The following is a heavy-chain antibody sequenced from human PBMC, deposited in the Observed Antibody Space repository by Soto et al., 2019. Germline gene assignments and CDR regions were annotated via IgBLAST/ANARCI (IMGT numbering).Heavy chain of an antibody. D-gene: IGHD3-16*02. CDR1: GGSFSGYY. V-gene: IGHV4-34*01. CDR3: ARPYDYVWGSYRPRAFDI. J-gene: IGHJ3*02. Sequence: PSETLSLTCAVYGGSFSGYYWSWIRQPPGKGLEWIGEINHSGSTNYNPSLKSRVTISVDTSKNQFSLKLSSVTAADTAVYYCARPYDYVWGSYRPRAFDIWGQGTMVTVSS. CDR2: INHSGST.